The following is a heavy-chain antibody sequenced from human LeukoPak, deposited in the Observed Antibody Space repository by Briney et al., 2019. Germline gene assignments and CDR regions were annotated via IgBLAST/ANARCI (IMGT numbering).Heavy chain of an antibody. V-gene: IGHV4-38-2*02. D-gene: IGHD6-13*01. CDR2: IYHSGST. J-gene: IGHJ4*02. CDR3: ASRMDSSSWYGTFDY. CDR1: GYSISSGYY. Sequence: SETLSLTCTVSGYSISSGYYWGWIRQPPGKGLEWIGSIYHSGSTYYNPSLKSRVTISVDTSKNQFSLKLSSVTAADTAVYYCASRMDSSSWYGTFDYWGQGTLVTVSS.